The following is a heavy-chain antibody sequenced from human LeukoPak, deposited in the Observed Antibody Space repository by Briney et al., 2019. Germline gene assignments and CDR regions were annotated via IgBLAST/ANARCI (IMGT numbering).Heavy chain of an antibody. J-gene: IGHJ2*01. V-gene: IGHV1-69*10. CDR2: IIPILGIA. D-gene: IGHD6-13*01. CDR1: GGTFSSYA. CDR3: ASLIAVAGNSDWYFDL. Sequence: ASVKVSCKASGGTFSSYAISWVRQAPGQGLEWMGGIIPILGIANYAQKFQGRVTITADKSTSTAYMELSSLRSEDTAVYYCASLIAVAGNSDWYFDLWGRGTLVTVSS.